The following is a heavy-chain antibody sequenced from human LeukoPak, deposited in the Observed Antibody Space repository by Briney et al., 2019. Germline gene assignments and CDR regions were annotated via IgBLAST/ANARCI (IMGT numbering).Heavy chain of an antibody. V-gene: IGHV1-2*04. CDR2: INPNSGGT. CDR3: ARDLVGTVTPYYYGMDV. D-gene: IGHD4-17*01. Sequence: GASVKVSCKASGYTFTGYYMHWVRQAPGQGLEWMGWINPNSGGTNYAQKFQGWVTMTRDTSISTAFMELSRLRSDDTAVYYCARDLVGTVTPYYYGMDVWGQGTTVTVSS. CDR1: GYTFTGYY. J-gene: IGHJ6*02.